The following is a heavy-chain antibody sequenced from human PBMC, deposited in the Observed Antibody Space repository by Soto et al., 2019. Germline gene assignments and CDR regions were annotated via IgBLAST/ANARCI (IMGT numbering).Heavy chain of an antibody. J-gene: IGHJ6*03. CDR3: TRQASDFWSGKPQYYMDV. Sequence: EVQLVESGGGLVQPGGSLKLSCAASGFTFSGSAMHWVRQASGKGLEWVGRIRSKANNYATAYGASVKGRFTISRDDSKNTAYLQINRLKTEDTAVYYCTRQASDFWSGKPQYYMDVWGKGTTVTVSS. V-gene: IGHV3-73*01. CDR2: IRSKANNYAT. D-gene: IGHD3-3*01. CDR1: GFTFSGSA.